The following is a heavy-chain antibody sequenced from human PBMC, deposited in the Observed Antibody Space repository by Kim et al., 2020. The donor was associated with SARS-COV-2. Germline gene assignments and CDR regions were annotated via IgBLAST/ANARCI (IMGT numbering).Heavy chain of an antibody. CDR3: TKSDWFDT. CDR1: GFALSGVW. J-gene: IGHJ5*02. Sequence: GGSLRLSCAASGFALSGVWMHWVRQAPGKGLVWVARSKYDGTTTVYADSVKGRCTISRDNAKNTLYLQMGSRRAEHTAMYYCTKSDWFDTWGQGTLVTVSS. CDR2: SKYDGTTT. V-gene: IGHV3-74*01.